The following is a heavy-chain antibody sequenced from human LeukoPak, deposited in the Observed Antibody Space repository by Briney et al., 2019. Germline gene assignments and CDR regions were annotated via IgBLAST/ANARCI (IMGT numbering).Heavy chain of an antibody. V-gene: IGHV4-59*01. CDR3: ARFSGSQSGYGRLVVDY. J-gene: IGHJ4*02. CDR2: IYYSGST. CDR1: GXSISSYY. Sequence: PSETLSLTCTVSGXSISSYYWSWIRQPPGKGLEWIGYIYYSGSTNYNPSLKSRVTISVDTSKNQFSLKLSSVTAADTAVYYCARFSGSQSGYGRLVVDYWGQGTLVTVSS. D-gene: IGHD5-12*01.